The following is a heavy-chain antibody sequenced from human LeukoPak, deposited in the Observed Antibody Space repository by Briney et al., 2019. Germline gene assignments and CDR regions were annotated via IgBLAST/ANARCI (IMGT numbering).Heavy chain of an antibody. CDR1: GGSISSSY. Sequence: PSETLSLTCTVSGGSISSSYWSWIRQPPGKGLEWIGYVYYSGSTGYNPSVKSRVTISVDTSKNQFSLMLTSVTAADTAIYYCARGSSSGSYYLDYWGQGTLVTVSS. CDR2: VYYSGST. V-gene: IGHV4-59*01. J-gene: IGHJ4*02. D-gene: IGHD3-22*01. CDR3: ARGSSSGSYYLDY.